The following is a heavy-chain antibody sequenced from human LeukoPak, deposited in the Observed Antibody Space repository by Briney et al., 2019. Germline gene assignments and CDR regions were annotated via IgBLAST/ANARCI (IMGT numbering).Heavy chain of an antibody. Sequence: GASVKVSCKASGGTFSSYAISWVRQAPGQGLEWMGGIIPIFGTANYAQKFQGRVTITADKSTSTAYMELSSLRSEDTAVYYCARGYSYGFDDHDYRGQGTLVTVSS. V-gene: IGHV1-69*06. CDR1: GGTFSSYA. CDR3: ARGYSYGFDDHDY. J-gene: IGHJ4*02. CDR2: IIPIFGTA. D-gene: IGHD5-18*01.